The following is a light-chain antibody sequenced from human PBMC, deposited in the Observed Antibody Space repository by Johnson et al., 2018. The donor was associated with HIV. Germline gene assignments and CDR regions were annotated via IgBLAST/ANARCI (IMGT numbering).Light chain of an antibody. CDR1: TSKIGNNY. CDR3: GTWDSSLSAYV. V-gene: IGLV1-51*01. J-gene: IGLJ1*01. CDR2: DSN. Sequence: QSVLTQPPSVSAAPGQKVTISCSGSTSKIGNNYVSWYQHLPGAAPKLLIYDSNKRPSGIPDRFYGSKSGTSATLGITGLQTEDEADYYCGTWDSSLSAYVFGTGTKVTV.